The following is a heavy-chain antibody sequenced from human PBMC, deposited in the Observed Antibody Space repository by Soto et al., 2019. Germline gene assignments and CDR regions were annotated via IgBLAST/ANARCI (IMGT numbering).Heavy chain of an antibody. J-gene: IGHJ4*02. Sequence: EVQLVESGGVVVQPGGSLRLSCAASGFTFDDYTMHWVRQAPGKGLEWVSLISWDGGSTYYADSVKGRFTISRDKSKNSLYLQMNSLRTEDTALYYCAKGSYSSSWLLDYWGQGNLVTVSS. CDR2: ISWDGGST. CDR1: GFTFDDYT. D-gene: IGHD6-13*01. CDR3: AKGSYSSSWLLDY. V-gene: IGHV3-43*01.